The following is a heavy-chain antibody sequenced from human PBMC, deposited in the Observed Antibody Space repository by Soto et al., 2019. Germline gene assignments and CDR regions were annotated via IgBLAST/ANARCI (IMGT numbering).Heavy chain of an antibody. J-gene: IGHJ4*02. D-gene: IGHD4-17*01. CDR2: IIPILGIA. Sequence: ASVKVSCKASGGTFSSSTISWVRQAPGQGLEWMGRIIPILGIANYAQKFQGRVTITADKSTSTAYMELSSLRSEDTAVYYCARRTGDYPFDYWGQGTLVTVSS. CDR1: GGTFSSST. CDR3: ARRTGDYPFDY. V-gene: IGHV1-69*02.